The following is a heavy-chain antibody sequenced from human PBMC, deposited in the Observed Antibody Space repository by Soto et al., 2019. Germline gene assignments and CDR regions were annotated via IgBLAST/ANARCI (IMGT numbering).Heavy chain of an antibody. V-gene: IGHV6-1*01. CDR1: GASVSSNTAS. CDR3: AKGDNLGPKTGYAFDP. D-gene: IGHD5-12*01. CDR2: TYFRSKWYN. Sequence: SQTLSLTCALSGASVSSNTASSNCIRHSPSGGLEWLGRTYFRSKWYNDYAVSVKSRIIINTDTSNNQFSLQLNSVTPEDTAVYFCAKGDNLGPKTGYAFDPWGQGIMVTVSS. J-gene: IGHJ5*02.